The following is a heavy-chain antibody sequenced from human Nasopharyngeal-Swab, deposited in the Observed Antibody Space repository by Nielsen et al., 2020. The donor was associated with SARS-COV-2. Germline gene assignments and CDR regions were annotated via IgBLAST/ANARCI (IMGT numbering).Heavy chain of an antibody. D-gene: IGHD2-2*01. J-gene: IGHJ6*03. CDR3: ARAAKGYCSSTSCYSTPEFYYYYMDV. CDR2: INPNSGGT. Sequence: WVRQAPGQGHAWMGWINPNSGGTNYAQKFPGWVTMTRDTSISTAYMELSRLRFDDTAVYYCARAAKGYCSSTSCYSTPEFYYYYMDVWGKGTTVTVSS. V-gene: IGHV1-2*04.